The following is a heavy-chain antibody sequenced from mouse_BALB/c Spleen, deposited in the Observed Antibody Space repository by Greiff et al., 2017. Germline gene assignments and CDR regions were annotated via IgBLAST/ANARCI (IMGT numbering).Heavy chain of an antibody. V-gene: IGHV7-3*02. CDR2: IRNKANGYTT. D-gene: IGHD1-1*01. CDR3: ARDITTVGDY. J-gene: IGHJ2*01. CDR1: GFTFTDYY. Sequence: EVKLVESGGGLVQPGGSLRLSCATSGFTFTDYYMSWVRQPPGKALEWLGFIRNKANGYTTEYSASVKGRFTISRDNSQSILYLQMNTRRAEDSATYYCARDITTVGDYWGQGTTLTVSS.